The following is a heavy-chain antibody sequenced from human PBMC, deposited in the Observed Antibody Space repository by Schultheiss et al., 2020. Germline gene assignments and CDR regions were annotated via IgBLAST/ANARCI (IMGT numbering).Heavy chain of an antibody. Sequence: ESLKISCAASGFTFSSYAMHWVRQAPGGGLEWVGRIKSDTDGGTTDYAAPVKGSFTISRDNSKNTLYLQMNSLRAEDTAVYYCAKETLELNGMDVWGQGTTVTVSS. V-gene: IGHV3-15*01. J-gene: IGHJ6*02. D-gene: IGHD1-7*01. CDR3: AKETLELNGMDV. CDR2: IKSDTDGGTT. CDR1: GFTFSSYA.